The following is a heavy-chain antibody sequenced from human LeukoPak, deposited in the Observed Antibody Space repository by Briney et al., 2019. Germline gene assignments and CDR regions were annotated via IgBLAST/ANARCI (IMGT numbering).Heavy chain of an antibody. CDR2: ISGSGGST. V-gene: IGHV3-23*01. D-gene: IGHD6-19*01. Sequence: HPGGSLRLSCAASGFTFSSYAMGWVRRAPGKGLEWVSAISGSGGSTYYADSVKGRFTISRDNSKNTLYLQMNSLRAEDTAVYYCAKDRVAVAGLPVQWGQGTLVTVSS. CDR3: AKDRVAVAGLPVQ. J-gene: IGHJ4*02. CDR1: GFTFSSYA.